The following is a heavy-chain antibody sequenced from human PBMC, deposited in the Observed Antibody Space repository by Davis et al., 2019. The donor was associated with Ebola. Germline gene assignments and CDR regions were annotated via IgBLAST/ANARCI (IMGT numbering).Heavy chain of an antibody. CDR1: GYTFTSYG. Sequence: ASVKVSCKASGYTFTSYGISWVRQAPGQGLEWMGWISAYNGNTNYAQKLQGRVTMTTETSTSTAYMELRSLRSDDTAVSYCARDLYGSGSYPYCYWGQGTLVTVSS. V-gene: IGHV1-18*01. CDR2: ISAYNGNT. D-gene: IGHD3-10*01. J-gene: IGHJ4*02. CDR3: ARDLYGSGSYPYCY.